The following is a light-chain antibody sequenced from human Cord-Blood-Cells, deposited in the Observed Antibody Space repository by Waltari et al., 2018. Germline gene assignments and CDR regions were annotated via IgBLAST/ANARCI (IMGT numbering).Light chain of an antibody. CDR2: EVS. CDR1: SSAVGGYNF. J-gene: IGLJ3*02. CDR3: SSYAGSNNWV. V-gene: IGLV2-8*01. Sequence: QSALTHPPSASGSPGQSVTISCTGTSSAVGGYNFVSWYQQHPGKAPKLMIYEVSKRPSGVPDRFSGSKSGNTASLTVSGLQAEDEADYYCSSYAGSNNWVFGGGTKLTVL.